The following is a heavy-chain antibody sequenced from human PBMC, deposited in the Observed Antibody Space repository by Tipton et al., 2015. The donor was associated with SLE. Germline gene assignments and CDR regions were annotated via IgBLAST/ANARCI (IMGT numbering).Heavy chain of an antibody. Sequence: SLRLSCAASGFTFSSYSMNWVRQAPGKGLEWVSYISSSSSTIYYADSVKGRFTISRDNAKNSLYLQMNSLRAEDTAVYYCARDLSIAVAGLFDYWGQGTLVTVPS. CDR2: ISSSSSTI. CDR1: GFTFSSYS. D-gene: IGHD6-19*01. V-gene: IGHV3-48*01. CDR3: ARDLSIAVAGLFDY. J-gene: IGHJ4*02.